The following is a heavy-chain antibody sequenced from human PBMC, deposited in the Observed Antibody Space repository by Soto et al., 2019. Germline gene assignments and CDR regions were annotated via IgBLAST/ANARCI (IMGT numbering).Heavy chain of an antibody. Sequence: QSQTLSLTCAISGDSVSSNSAAWNWIRQSPSRGLEWLGRTYYRSKWYNDYAVSVKSRITINPDTSKNQFSLQLNSVTPEDTAVYYCARESYGSGYDYQGPIYGMDVWGQGTTVTVSS. V-gene: IGHV6-1*01. CDR1: GDSVSSNSAA. D-gene: IGHD5-12*01. CDR3: ARESYGSGYDYQGPIYGMDV. CDR2: TYYRSKWYN. J-gene: IGHJ6*02.